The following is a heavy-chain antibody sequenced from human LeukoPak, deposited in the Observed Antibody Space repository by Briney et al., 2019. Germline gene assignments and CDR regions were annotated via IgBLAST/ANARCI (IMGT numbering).Heavy chain of an antibody. CDR2: ISSSSSTI. D-gene: IGHD5-18*01. J-gene: IGHJ4*02. V-gene: IGHV3-48*02. Sequence: GGSLRLSCAASGFTFSSYSMNWVGQAPGKGRVWVSYISSSSSTIYYADSVKGRFTIYRDNAKNSLYLQMNSLRDEDTAVYYCARDGQLYLDYWGQGTLVTVSS. CDR3: ARDGQLYLDY. CDR1: GFTFSSYS.